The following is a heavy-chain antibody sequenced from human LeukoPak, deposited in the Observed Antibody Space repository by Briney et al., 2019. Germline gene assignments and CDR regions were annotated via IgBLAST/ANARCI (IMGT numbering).Heavy chain of an antibody. CDR3: ARHVPSTIFFNWFDP. CDR2: IFYTGST. J-gene: IGHJ5*02. V-gene: IGHV4-39*01. Sequence: SETLSLTCTVSGGSINRSSRYYWGWIHQPPVKGLDWIGSIFYTGSTYYNPSLKSRVTISVDTSNNQFSLKLSSVTAADTAVYYCARHVPSTIFFNWFDPWGQGTLVTVSS. CDR1: GGSINRSSRYY. D-gene: IGHD3-3*01.